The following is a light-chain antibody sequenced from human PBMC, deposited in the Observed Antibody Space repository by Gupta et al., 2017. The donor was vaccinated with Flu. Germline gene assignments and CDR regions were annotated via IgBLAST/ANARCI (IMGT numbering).Light chain of an antibody. V-gene: IGLV1-44*01. CDR3: ATGDDSLKGWV. J-gene: IGLJ3*02. Sequence: QSVLTQPPSASGTPGQRVTIPCSGSSSNIGTNNLNWFQQLPGTAPKLLIYSNNQRPSGVPDRFSGSKSGTSASLAISGLQSEDEADYYCATGDDSLKGWVFGGGTKLTVL. CDR2: SNN. CDR1: SSNIGTNN.